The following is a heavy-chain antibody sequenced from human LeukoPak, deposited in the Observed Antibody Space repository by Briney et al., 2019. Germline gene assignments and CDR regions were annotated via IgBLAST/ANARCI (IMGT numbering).Heavy chain of an antibody. J-gene: IGHJ4*02. V-gene: IGHV1-58*01. CDR3: AAVDYSNYVVY. CDR1: GYNFNDYY. D-gene: IGHD4-11*01. CDR2: IVVGSGNT. Sequence: SVKVSCKASGYNFNDYYLHWVRQAPGQGLEWIGWIVVGSGNTNYAQKFQERVTITRDMSTSTAYMELSSLRSEDTAVYYCAAVDYSNYVVYWGQGTLVTVSS.